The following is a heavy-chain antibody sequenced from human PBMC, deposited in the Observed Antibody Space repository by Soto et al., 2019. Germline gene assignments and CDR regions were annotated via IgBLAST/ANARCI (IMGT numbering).Heavy chain of an antibody. CDR3: AREIVVARGASYFDY. V-gene: IGHV3-30*03. CDR2: ISYDGNNK. Sequence: GGSLRLSCAASEFTFSNYAMHWVRQAPGKGLQWLAVISYDGNNKYYADSVEGRFTISRDNAKNSLYLQMNSLRAEDTAVYYCAREIVVARGASYFDYWGPGTLVTVSS. CDR1: EFTFSNYA. J-gene: IGHJ4*02. D-gene: IGHD2-2*01.